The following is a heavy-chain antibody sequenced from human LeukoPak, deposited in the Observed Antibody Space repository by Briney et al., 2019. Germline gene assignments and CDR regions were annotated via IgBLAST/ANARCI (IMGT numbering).Heavy chain of an antibody. Sequence: GGSLRLSCAASGFTFSSYGMHWVRQAPGKGLEWVAVISYDGSNKYYADSVKGRFTISRDNSENTLYLQMNSLRAEDTAVYYCANLLRWEPYWGQGTLVTVSS. D-gene: IGHD4-23*01. CDR2: ISYDGSNK. J-gene: IGHJ4*02. CDR1: GFTFSSYG. CDR3: ANLLRWEPY. V-gene: IGHV3-30*18.